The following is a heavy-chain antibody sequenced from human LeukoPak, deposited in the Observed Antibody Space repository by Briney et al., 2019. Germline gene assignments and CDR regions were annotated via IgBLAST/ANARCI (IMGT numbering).Heavy chain of an antibody. D-gene: IGHD3-22*01. J-gene: IGHJ2*01. Sequence: SQTPSLTCTVSGGSISSGGYYWSWIRQHPGKGLEWIGYIYYSGSTYYNPSLKSRVTISVDTSKNQFSLKLSSVTAADTAVYYCARVRGITMIVVVISTIPVGYFDLWGRGTLVTVSS. CDR3: ARVRGITMIVVVISTIPVGYFDL. CDR1: GGSISSGGYY. CDR2: IYYSGST. V-gene: IGHV4-31*03.